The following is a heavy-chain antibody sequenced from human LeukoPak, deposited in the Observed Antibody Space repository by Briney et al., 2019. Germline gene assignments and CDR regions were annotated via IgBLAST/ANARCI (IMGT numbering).Heavy chain of an antibody. CDR1: GFTFSNHI. J-gene: IGHJ4*02. CDR3: ARDAYHSGDLDQ. CDR2: IRFDGTNS. V-gene: IGHV3-30*02. D-gene: IGHD3/OR15-3a*01. Sequence: GGSLRLSCAASGFTFSNHIMHWVRQAPGKGLEWVSFIRFDGTNSYYVDSVNGRFIISRDNPNNMLYLQLHSLKFDDTAVYYCARDAYHSGDLDQWGEGTLVIVSS.